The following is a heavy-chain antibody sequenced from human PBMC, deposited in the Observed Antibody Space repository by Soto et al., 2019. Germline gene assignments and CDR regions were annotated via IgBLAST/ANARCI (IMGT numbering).Heavy chain of an antibody. Sequence: AATLSLTCAVYGGSFGGYYWSWIRPPPGKGLEWIGEINHSGSTNYNPSLKSRVTISVDTSKNQFSLKLSSVTAADTAVYYCAREYRKNIVVVPAAIDGMDVWGQGTTVTVSS. J-gene: IGHJ6*02. V-gene: IGHV4-34*01. CDR2: INHSGST. CDR3: AREYRKNIVVVPAAIDGMDV. CDR1: GGSFGGYY. D-gene: IGHD2-2*01.